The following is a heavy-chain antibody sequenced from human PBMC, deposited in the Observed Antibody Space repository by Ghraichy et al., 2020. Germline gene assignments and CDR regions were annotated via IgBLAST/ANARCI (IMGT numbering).Heavy chain of an antibody. CDR2: IWSDGSEK. Sequence: WGSLRLSCAASGFTFSVFAMHWVRQAPGTGLEWVAVIWSDGSEKYYADSVNGRFTISRDSSKNTVYLQMDSLRADDTAVYYCARDSPLSPPSALRTTSCVDYWGLGTLVTVSS. CDR1: GFTFSVFA. CDR3: ARDSPLSPPSALRTTSCVDY. J-gene: IGHJ4*02. V-gene: IGHV3-33*01. D-gene: IGHD2-2*01.